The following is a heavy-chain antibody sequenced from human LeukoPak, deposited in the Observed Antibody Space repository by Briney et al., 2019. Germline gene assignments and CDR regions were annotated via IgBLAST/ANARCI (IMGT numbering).Heavy chain of an antibody. D-gene: IGHD6-19*01. V-gene: IGHV4-59*01. CDR1: GGSISNYY. Sequence: SETLSLTCTVSGGSISNYYWSWIRQPPGKGLEWIGYIYHSGATNYNPSLKSRAAISVDTSKNHFSLKLSSVTAADTAVYYCARVLAVAGTPFDYWGQGTLVTVSS. J-gene: IGHJ4*02. CDR3: ARVLAVAGTPFDY. CDR2: IYHSGAT.